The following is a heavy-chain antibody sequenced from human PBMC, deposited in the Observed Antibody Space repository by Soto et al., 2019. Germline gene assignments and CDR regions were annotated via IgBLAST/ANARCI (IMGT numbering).Heavy chain of an antibody. V-gene: IGHV2-5*02. CDR1: GFSLTTSAVG. CDR2: IYGDDDQ. Sequence: QITLKESGPTLVKPTQTLTLTCTFSGFSLTTSAVGVGWIRQPPGKALEWLTVIYGDDDQRSSPSLRSRLTISKDTSKNQVVLRMTNMDPVDTATYYCAHRPRASAGLFDLWGQGTLVTVSS. J-gene: IGHJ4*02. CDR3: AHRPRASAGLFDL.